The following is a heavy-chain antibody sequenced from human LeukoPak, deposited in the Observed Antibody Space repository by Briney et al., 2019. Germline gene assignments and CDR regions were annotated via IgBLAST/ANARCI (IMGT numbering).Heavy chain of an antibody. D-gene: IGHD6-13*01. CDR1: GFTFSSYW. CDR2: IKEDGSAK. CDR3: AKGGISIAAAGTQ. V-gene: IGHV3-7*03. Sequence: GGSLRLSCEGSGFTFSSYWMSWVRQAPGKGLEWVANIKEDGSAKYYVDSVKGRFTISRDNAKNSLYLQMNSLRAEDTALYYCAKGGISIAAAGTQWGQGTLVTVSS. J-gene: IGHJ4*02.